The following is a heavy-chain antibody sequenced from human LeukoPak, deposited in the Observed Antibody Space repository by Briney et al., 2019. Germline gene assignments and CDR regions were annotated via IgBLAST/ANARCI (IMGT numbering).Heavy chain of an antibody. D-gene: IGHD4-17*01. CDR1: GGSISSYY. V-gene: IGHV4-59*01. Sequence: SETLSLTCTVDGGSISSYYWSWIRQPPGKGLEWIGYIYDTGSTNYNPSLKSRVTISIDTSKNQFSLNLRSVTAADTAVYYCARITYGPPDYWGQGTLVTVSS. CDR2: IYDTGST. CDR3: ARITYGPPDY. J-gene: IGHJ4*02.